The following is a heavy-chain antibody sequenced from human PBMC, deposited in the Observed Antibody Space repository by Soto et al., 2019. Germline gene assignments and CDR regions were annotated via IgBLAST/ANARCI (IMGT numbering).Heavy chain of an antibody. V-gene: IGHV5-10-1*01. J-gene: IGHJ3*02. Sequence: GESLKISCKGSGYSFNSYWISWVRQMPGDGLVWMGRIDPSDSYTNYSPSFQGHVTISADKSISTAYLQRSSLKASDTGMYYWATPAPGGGTDAFDIWGQGTMVTVSS. D-gene: IGHD2-15*01. CDR1: GYSFNSYW. CDR2: IDPSDSYT. CDR3: ATPAPGGGTDAFDI.